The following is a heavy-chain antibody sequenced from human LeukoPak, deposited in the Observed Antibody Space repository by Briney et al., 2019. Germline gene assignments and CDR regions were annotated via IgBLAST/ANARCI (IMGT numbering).Heavy chain of an antibody. D-gene: IGHD7-27*01. J-gene: IGHJ4*02. CDR2: IYYSGST. V-gene: IGHV4-39*01. CDR3: ARLPLGKGVDY. Sequence: SETLSLTCTVSGGSISSSSYYWGWIRQPPGKGREGIGSIYYSGSTYYNPSLKSRVTISVDTSKNQFSLKLSSVPAADTAVYYCARLPLGKGVDYWGQGTLVTVSS. CDR1: GGSISSSSYY.